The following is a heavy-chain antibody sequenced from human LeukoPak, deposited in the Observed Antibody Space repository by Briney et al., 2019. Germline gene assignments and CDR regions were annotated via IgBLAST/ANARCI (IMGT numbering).Heavy chain of an antibody. D-gene: IGHD3-22*01. CDR3: AREVRDSSNWFDP. Sequence: ASVKVSCKASGYTFTSYAMHWVRQAPGQRLEWMGWINAGNGNTKYSQKFQGRVTIIRDTSASTAYMELSSLRSEDTAVYYCAREVRDSSNWFDPWGQGTLVTVSS. J-gene: IGHJ5*02. CDR2: INAGNGNT. V-gene: IGHV1-3*01. CDR1: GYTFTSYA.